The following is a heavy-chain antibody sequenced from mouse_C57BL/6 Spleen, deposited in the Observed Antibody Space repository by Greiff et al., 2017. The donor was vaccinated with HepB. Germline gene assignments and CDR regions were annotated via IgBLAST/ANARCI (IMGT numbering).Heavy chain of an antibody. J-gene: IGHJ2*01. V-gene: IGHV1-18*01. CDR2: INPNNGGT. Sequence: VQLKESGPELVKPGASVKIPCKASGYTFTDYNMDWVKQSHGKSLEWIGAINPNNGGTIYNQKFKGKATLTVDKSSSTAYMELRSLTSEDTAVYYCARLVVATGYFDYWGQGTTLTVSS. CDR1: GYTFTDYN. CDR3: ARLVVATGYFDY. D-gene: IGHD1-1*01.